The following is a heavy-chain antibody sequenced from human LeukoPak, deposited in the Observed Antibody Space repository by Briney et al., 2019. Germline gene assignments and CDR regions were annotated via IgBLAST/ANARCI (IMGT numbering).Heavy chain of an antibody. CDR3: AGDKSYNLDC. CDR1: GFTFSSYW. V-gene: IGHV3-74*01. D-gene: IGHD5-24*01. Sequence: PGGSLRLSCAASGFTFSSYWMHWVRQVPGKGLVWVSHINSDGSSITYADSVKGRFTISRDSAENTLHLQMDSLRAEDTAVYYCAGDKSYNLDCWGQGTLVTVSS. J-gene: IGHJ4*02. CDR2: INSDGSSI.